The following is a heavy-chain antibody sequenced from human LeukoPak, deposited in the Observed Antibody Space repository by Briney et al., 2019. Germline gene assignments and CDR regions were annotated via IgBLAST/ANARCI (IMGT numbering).Heavy chain of an antibody. CDR2: IYDSGST. D-gene: IGHD3-9*01. J-gene: IGHJ4*02. V-gene: IGHV4-59*01. Sequence: SETLSLTCTVSGGSISSYYWNWIRQPPGKGLEWIGYIYDSGSTNYNPSLKSRVTISVDTSKNQFSLKLSSVTAADTAFYFSGRRRHTIYFDHWGQGTLVTVSS. CDR1: GGSISSYY. CDR3: GRRRHTIYFDH.